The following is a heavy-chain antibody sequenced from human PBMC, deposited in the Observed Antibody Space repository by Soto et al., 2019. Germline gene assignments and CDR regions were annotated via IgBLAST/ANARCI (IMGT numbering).Heavy chain of an antibody. Sequence: GESLKISCAASGFTFSSYSMNWVRQAPGKGLEWVSYISSSSSTIYYADSVKGRFTISRDNAKNSLYLQMNSLRDEDTAVYYCARVWDSSSWYYYYYMDVWGKGTTVTVSS. V-gene: IGHV3-48*02. J-gene: IGHJ6*03. CDR2: ISSSSSTI. CDR3: ARVWDSSSWYYYYYMDV. CDR1: GFTFSSYS. D-gene: IGHD6-13*01.